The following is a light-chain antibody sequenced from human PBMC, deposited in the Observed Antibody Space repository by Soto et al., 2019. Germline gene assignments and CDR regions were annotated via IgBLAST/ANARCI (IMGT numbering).Light chain of an antibody. V-gene: IGLV1-44*01. CDR1: NSNIGSNT. CDR3: AAWSDTLTGPFV. Sequence: QPVLTQPPSASGTPGQRVTISCSGSNSNIGSNTVNWYQQLPGTAPKLLIYINDQRPSGVPDRFSGSKFGTSASLAISGLQSEDEGDYYCAAWSDTLTGPFVFGTGTKLTVL. J-gene: IGLJ1*01. CDR2: IND.